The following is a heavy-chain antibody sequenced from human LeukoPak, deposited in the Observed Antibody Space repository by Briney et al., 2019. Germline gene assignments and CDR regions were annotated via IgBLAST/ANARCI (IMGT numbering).Heavy chain of an antibody. CDR3: ARLYCGGDCYGVFDI. D-gene: IGHD2-21*02. J-gene: IGHJ3*02. V-gene: IGHV3-7*01. CDR2: TKQDGSEK. Sequence: PGGSLRLSCAASGFTFSTYWMSWVRQAPGKGLEWLAHTKQDGSEKYYVDSVKGRLTISRDKAKNSLYLQMNSLRAEDAAVYYCARLYCGGDCYGVFDIWGQGTMVTVSS. CDR1: GFTFSTYW.